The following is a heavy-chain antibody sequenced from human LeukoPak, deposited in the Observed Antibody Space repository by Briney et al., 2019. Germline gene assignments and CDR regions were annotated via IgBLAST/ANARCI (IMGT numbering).Heavy chain of an antibody. CDR3: ARGHGTMIVVVRGFDY. CDR1: GYTFTGYY. V-gene: IGHV1-2*02. Sequence: ASMKVSCKASGYTFTGYYMHWVRQAPGQGLEWVGWINPNSGGTNYAQKFQGRVTMTRDTSISTAYMELSRLRSDDTAVYYCARGHGTMIVVVRGFDYWGQGTLVTVSS. D-gene: IGHD3-22*01. J-gene: IGHJ4*02. CDR2: INPNSGGT.